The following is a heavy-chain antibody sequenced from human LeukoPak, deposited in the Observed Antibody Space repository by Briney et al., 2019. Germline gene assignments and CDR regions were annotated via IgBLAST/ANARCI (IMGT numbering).Heavy chain of an antibody. J-gene: IGHJ4*02. CDR3: VSFYATC. V-gene: IGHV3-74*01. CDR2: INSDGSWT. D-gene: IGHD3-3*02. Sequence: GGSLRLSCAASGNYWMHCVRQAPGKGLVWVSYINSDGSWTSYADSVKGRFTISKDNAKNTVYLQMNNLRAVDTAVYHCVSFYATCWGGGSLVTVSS. CDR1: GNYW.